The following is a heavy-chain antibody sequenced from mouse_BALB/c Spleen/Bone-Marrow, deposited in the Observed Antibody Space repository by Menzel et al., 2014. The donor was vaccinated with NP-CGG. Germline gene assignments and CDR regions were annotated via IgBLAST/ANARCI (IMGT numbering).Heavy chain of an antibody. D-gene: IGHD4-1*01. CDR3: ARQLAYAMDY. J-gene: IGHJ4*01. V-gene: IGHV5-12*02. Sequence: EVQLVESGGGLVQPGGSLKLSCATSGFTFSDYYMYWVRQTPEKRLEWVAYITKGGGSTYYPDIVKGRFTISRDNAKNTLYLQMSRLKSEDTAMYYCARQLAYAMDYWGQGTPVTVSS. CDR1: GFTFSDYY. CDR2: ITKGGGST.